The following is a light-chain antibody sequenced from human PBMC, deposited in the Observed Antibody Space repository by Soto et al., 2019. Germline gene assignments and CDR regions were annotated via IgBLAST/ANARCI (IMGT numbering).Light chain of an antibody. J-gene: IGLJ2*01. CDR3: CSYAGSSTDVV. V-gene: IGLV2-23*01. CDR1: SSDVGSYNL. Sequence: QSALTQPASVSGSPGQSITISCTGTSSDVGSYNLVSWYQQHPGKAPKLMIYEGSKRPSGVSNRFSGSKSGNTASLTISGLQAEDDADHYCCSYAGSSTDVVFGGGTKLTVL. CDR2: EGS.